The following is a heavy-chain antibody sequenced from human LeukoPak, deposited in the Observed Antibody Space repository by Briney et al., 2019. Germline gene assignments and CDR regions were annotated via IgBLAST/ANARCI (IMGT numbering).Heavy chain of an antibody. CDR2: IKEDGSER. CDR1: GFTFGTFW. V-gene: IGHV3-7*03. D-gene: IGHD5-18*01. Sequence: GGPLRLSCTASGFTFGTFWTTWVRQAPGKGLEWVANIKEDGSERYYVDSVKGRFTISRDNARKSLSLQMNSLRAEDTAVYYCARDVDTNYWGQGTLVTVSS. CDR3: ARDVDTNY. J-gene: IGHJ4*02.